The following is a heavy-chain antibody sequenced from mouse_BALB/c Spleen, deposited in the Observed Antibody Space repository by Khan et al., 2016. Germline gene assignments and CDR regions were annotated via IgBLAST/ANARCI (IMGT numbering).Heavy chain of an antibody. J-gene: IGHJ4*01. Sequence: QVQLKESGPGLVAPSQSLSITCTVSGFSLIAYGVNWVRQPPGKSLEWLGMIWGDGTTDYNSALKSRLNITKDNSKSQVFLKMNSLQTDDTARYYCARDGWGYYAMDYWGQGTSVTFSS. CDR1: GFSLIAYG. V-gene: IGHV2-6-7*01. CDR2: IWGDGTT. CDR3: ARDGWGYYAMDY. D-gene: IGHD2-2*01.